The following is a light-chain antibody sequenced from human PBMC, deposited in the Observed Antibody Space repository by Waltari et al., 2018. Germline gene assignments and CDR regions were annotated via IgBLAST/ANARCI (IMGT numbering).Light chain of an antibody. CDR1: SSDVGNYNY. V-gene: IGLV2-11*01. CDR3: CSYAGSYTFVI. CDR2: DVS. Sequence: QSALTQPRPVSGSPGQSVTISCTGTSSDVGNYNYVSWYQPRPHKAPKLMIYDVSERPSGVPDRFSGSKSGNTASLTISGLLSEDEADYYCCSYAGSYTFVIFGGGTKLTVL. J-gene: IGLJ2*01.